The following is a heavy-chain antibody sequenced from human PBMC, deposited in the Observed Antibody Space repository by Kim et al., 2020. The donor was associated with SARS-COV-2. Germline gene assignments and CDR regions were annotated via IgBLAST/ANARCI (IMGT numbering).Heavy chain of an antibody. CDR1: GYSFTTYW. V-gene: IGHV5-10-1*01. Sequence: GESLKISCKGSGYSFTTYWISWVRQMPGKGLEWMGKIDPSDSYTNYSPSFQGHVTISVDKSISTAYLQWSSLKASDTAMYYCARHISGTGFYVDDWGQGTLVTVSS. CDR2: IDPSDSYT. D-gene: IGHD3-9*01. J-gene: IGHJ4*02. CDR3: ARHISGTGFYVDD.